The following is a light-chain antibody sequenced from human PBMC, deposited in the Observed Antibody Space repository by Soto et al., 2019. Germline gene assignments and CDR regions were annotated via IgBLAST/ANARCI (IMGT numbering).Light chain of an antibody. CDR2: DVA. Sequence: SALTQPASVSDSPGQSITISCTGTSSDVGGSNFVSWYQRHPGKPPKLIIYDVANRPSGVSNRFSGSKSGSTASLIISRLQTEDEADYYCVSYTSSTTYVFGTGTKLTVL. CDR3: VSYTSSTTYV. V-gene: IGLV2-14*03. J-gene: IGLJ1*01. CDR1: SSDVGGSNF.